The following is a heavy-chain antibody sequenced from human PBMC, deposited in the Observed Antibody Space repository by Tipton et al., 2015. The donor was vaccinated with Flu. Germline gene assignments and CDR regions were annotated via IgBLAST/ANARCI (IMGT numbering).Heavy chain of an antibody. V-gene: IGHV3-23*01. CDR2: ISGDGGST. CDR3: ASHDGAGSNNWLDP. CDR1: GFTFSSYG. Sequence: GSLRLSCAASGFTFSSYGMTWVRQAPGKGLEWVSAISGDGGSTFYADSVKGRFTISRDNTKNTLYLHMNSLRAEDTDVYYCASHDGAGSNNWLDPWGQGTLVTVSS. D-gene: IGHD5-24*01. J-gene: IGHJ5*02.